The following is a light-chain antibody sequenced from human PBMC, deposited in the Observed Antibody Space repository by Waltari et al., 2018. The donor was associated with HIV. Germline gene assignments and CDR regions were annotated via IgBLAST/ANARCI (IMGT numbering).Light chain of an antibody. J-gene: IGLJ3*02. V-gene: IGLV2-14*03. CDR3: ESYTSTSVWV. CDR1: SNDVGGNNY. Sequence: QSALTQPASVSGSPGQSITISCTGSSNDVGGNNYVSWYQQHPGKAPRLMIYDVSTRPSGVSDRFSGSKSGDTASLTISGLQPEDEADYYCESYTSTSVWVFGGGTRLTVL. CDR2: DVS.